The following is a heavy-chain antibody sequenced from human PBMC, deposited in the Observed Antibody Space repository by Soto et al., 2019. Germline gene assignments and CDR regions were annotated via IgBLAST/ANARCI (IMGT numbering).Heavy chain of an antibody. CDR1: GGSFSGYY. D-gene: IGHD3-10*01. CDR3: ARGCLWGITMVRGVTRYYFDY. Sequence: SETLSLTCAVYGGSFSGYYWSWIRQPPGKGLEWIGEINHSGSTNYNPSLKSRVTISVDTSKNQFSLKLSSVTAADTAVYYCARGCLWGITMVRGVTRYYFDYWGQGTLVTVSS. V-gene: IGHV4-34*01. J-gene: IGHJ4*02. CDR2: INHSGST.